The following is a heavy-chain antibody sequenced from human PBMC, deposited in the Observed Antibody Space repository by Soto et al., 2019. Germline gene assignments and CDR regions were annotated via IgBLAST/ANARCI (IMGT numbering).Heavy chain of an antibody. J-gene: IGHJ3*02. CDR2: INAGNGNT. V-gene: IGHV1-3*01. D-gene: IGHD3-3*01. Sequence: ASVKVSCKASGYTFTIYAMHWVRQAPGQRLEWMGWINAGNGNTKYSQKFQGRVTITRDTSASTAYMELSSLRSEDTAVYYCARDRNYDFWSGYYHRAFDIWGQGTMVTVSS. CDR3: ARDRNYDFWSGYYHRAFDI. CDR1: GYTFTIYA.